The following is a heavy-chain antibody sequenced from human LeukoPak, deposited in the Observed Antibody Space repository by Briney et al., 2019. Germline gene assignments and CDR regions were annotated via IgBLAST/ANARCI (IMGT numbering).Heavy chain of an antibody. CDR1: GGSFSAYY. Sequence: SQTLSLTCAVYGGSFSAYYWSWIRQPPGKWLEWIGSIYYSGSTYYNPSLKSRVTISIDTSKHQFSLKLSSVTAADTAVYYCARARVGYSSSSGYYYYYMDVWGKGTTVTVSS. V-gene: IGHV4-34*01. CDR2: IYYSGST. D-gene: IGHD6-6*01. CDR3: ARARVGYSSSSGYYYYYMDV. J-gene: IGHJ6*03.